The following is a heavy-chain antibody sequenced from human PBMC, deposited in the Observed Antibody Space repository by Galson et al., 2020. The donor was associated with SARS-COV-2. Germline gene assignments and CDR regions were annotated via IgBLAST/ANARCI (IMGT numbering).Heavy chain of an antibody. CDR1: GGSISSTTHY. J-gene: IGHJ4*02. Sequence: SETLSLTCTVSGGSISSTTHYWGWIRQPPGKGLEWIGSIYFTGATHYNPSLRSRVTLLVDTSKNQFSLKLSSVTAADTAVYYCAREERLGETVDYWGQGTLVTVSS. CDR3: AREERLGETVDY. D-gene: IGHD3-16*01. CDR2: IYFTGAT. V-gene: IGHV4-39*07.